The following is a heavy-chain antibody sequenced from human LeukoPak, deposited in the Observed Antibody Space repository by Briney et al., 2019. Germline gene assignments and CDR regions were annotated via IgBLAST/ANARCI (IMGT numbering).Heavy chain of an antibody. J-gene: IGHJ4*02. D-gene: IGHD3-22*01. Sequence: PGGSLRLSCAASGFTFSSYAMSWVRQAPGKGLEWVSAISGSGGSTYYADSVKGRFTISRDNSKNTLYLQMNSLRAEDTAVYYCATPLTYYYDSSGYSFDYWGQGTLVTVSS. CDR2: ISGSGGST. CDR1: GFTFSSYA. V-gene: IGHV3-23*01. CDR3: ATPLTYYYDSSGYSFDY.